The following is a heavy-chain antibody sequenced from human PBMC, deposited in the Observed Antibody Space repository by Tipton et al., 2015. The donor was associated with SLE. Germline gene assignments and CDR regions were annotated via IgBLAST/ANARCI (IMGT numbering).Heavy chain of an antibody. J-gene: IGHJ2*01. CDR2: MYHSVST. CDR3: ARTNWDWYFDL. Sequence: LSLTCAVSGGSISSGGYSWSWIRQPPGKGLEWIGYMYHSVSTYYNPSLKSRVTISLDTSKNQFSLKLTSVTAADTAVYYCARTNWDWYFDLWGRGTLVTVSS. CDR1: GGSISSGGYS. D-gene: IGHD7-27*01. V-gene: IGHV4-30-2*02.